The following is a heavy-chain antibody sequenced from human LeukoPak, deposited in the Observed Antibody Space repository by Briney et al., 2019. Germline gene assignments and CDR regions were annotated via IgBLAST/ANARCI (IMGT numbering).Heavy chain of an antibody. V-gene: IGHV4-39*07. CDR1: GGSISSSSYY. CDR2: IYYSGST. Sequence: SETLSLTCTVSGGSISSSSYYWGWIRQPPGKGLEWIGSIYYSGSTYCNPSLKSRVTLSVDTSKNQFSLKLSSVTAADTAVYYCARAVQEDYYYYYYMDVWGKGTTVTVSS. J-gene: IGHJ6*03. CDR3: ARAVQEDYYYYYYMDV.